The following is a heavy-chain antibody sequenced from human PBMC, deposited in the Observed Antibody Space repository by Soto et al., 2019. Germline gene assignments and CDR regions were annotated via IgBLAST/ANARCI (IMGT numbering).Heavy chain of an antibody. CDR2: INPNSGGT. J-gene: IGHJ3*02. D-gene: IGHD3-9*01. CDR3: ARDKGTIFNAFDI. V-gene: IGHV1-2*02. CDR1: GYTFTGYY. Sequence: SSVKVSCKASGYTFTGYYMHWVRQAPGQGLEWMGWINPNSGGTNYAQKFQGRVTMTRDTSISTAYIELSRLRSDDTAVYYCARDKGTIFNAFDIWGQGTMVTVSS.